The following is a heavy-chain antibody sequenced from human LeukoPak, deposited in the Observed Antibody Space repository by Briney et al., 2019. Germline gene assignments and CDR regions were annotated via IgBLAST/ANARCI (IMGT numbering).Heavy chain of an antibody. CDR3: ARERCANIQPFDY. J-gene: IGHJ4*02. D-gene: IGHD2-2*01. CDR2: INHSGST. V-gene: IGHV4-34*01. Sequence: SETLSLTCAVYGGSFSGYYLSWIRQPPGKGLEWIGEINHSGSTNYNPSLKSRVTISVDTSKNQFSLKLSSVTAADTAVYYCARERCANIQPFDYWGQGTLVTVSS. CDR1: GGSFSGYY.